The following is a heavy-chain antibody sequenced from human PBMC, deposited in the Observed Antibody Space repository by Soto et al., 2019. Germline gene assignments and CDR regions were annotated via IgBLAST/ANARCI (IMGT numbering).Heavy chain of an antibody. Sequence: AETRSLTCALYGGSFDCYYWSWIGQSPGKGLEGIGEIHHSGSTEYNPSLKSRVSLSVDTSNNQVVLTMTNMDPVDTDTYYCVDRLDSSSPGYWGQGTLVTVSS. D-gene: IGHD6-13*01. J-gene: IGHJ4*02. CDR1: GGSFDCYY. CDR2: IHHSGST. CDR3: VDRLDSSSPGY. V-gene: IGHV4-34*01.